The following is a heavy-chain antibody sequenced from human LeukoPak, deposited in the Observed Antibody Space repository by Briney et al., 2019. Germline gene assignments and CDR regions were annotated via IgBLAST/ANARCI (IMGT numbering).Heavy chain of an antibody. CDR3: ARDPEYSSGLKYYYYYGMDV. D-gene: IGHD6-19*01. J-gene: IGHJ6*02. CDR1: GYTFTSYG. CDR2: ISAYNGNT. Sequence: GASVKVSCKASGYTFTSYGISWVRQAPGQGLEWMGWISAYNGNTNYAQKLQGRVTMTTDTSTSTAYMELRSLRSDDTAVYYCARDPEYSSGLKYYYYYGMDVWGQGTTVTVSS. V-gene: IGHV1-18*01.